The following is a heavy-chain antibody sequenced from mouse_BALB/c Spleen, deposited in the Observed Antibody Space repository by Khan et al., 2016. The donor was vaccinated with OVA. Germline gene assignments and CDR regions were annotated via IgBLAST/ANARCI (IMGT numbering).Heavy chain of an antibody. Sequence: EVQLEESGGGLVQPGGSMKLSCVGSGFTFSNYWMNWVRQSPEKGLEWIAEIKLKSDNYATHYAESVKGRFTIPRDDSKNSVYLQMNNLRPEGTCIHYCTDLGQGYWGQGTLVTVSA. V-gene: IGHV6-6*02. J-gene: IGHJ3*01. D-gene: IGHD3-3*01. CDR3: TDLGQGY. CDR2: IKLKSDNYAT. CDR1: GFTFSNYW.